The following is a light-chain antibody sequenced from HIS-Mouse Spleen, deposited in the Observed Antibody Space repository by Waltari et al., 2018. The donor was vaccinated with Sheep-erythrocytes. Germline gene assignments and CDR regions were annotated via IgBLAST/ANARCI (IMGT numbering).Light chain of an antibody. V-gene: IGKV1-9*01. CDR2: AAS. CDR1: QGISSY. J-gene: IGKJ4*01. CDR3: QQSYSTPPLT. Sequence: DIQLTQSPSFLSASVGDRVTITCWASQGISSYLAWYQQKPGKAPKLLIYAASTLQSGVPSRFSGSGSGTEFTLTISSLQPEDFATYYCQQSYSTPPLTFGGGTKVEIK.